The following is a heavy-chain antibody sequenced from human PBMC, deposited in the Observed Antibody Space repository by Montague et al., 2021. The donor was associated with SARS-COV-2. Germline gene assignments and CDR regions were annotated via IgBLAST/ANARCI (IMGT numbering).Heavy chain of an antibody. CDR1: GASMKSYY. J-gene: IGHJ4*02. CDR3: ARVEGMIGGITHFDY. D-gene: IGHD2-21*01. V-gene: IGHV4-59*01. CDR2: TYYSGST. Sequence: SETLSLTCSVSGASMKSYYWTWVRQSPGKGLQWIGYTYYSGSTSYDPSLQSRITMTVDTSKNQFTLRLMSVTAADSAVYYCARVEGMIGGITHFDYWGQGLPVTVSS.